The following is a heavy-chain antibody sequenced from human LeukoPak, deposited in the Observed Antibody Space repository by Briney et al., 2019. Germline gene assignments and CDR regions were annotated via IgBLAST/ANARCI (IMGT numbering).Heavy chain of an antibody. CDR3: ARAVAGSIVLMVYAPPDYYYMDV. CDR1: GGTFSSYA. CDR2: IIPIFGTA. J-gene: IGHJ6*03. Sequence: SVKVSCKASGGTFSSYAISWERQALGQGLEWMGGIIPIFGTANYAQKFQGRVTITADESTSTAYMELSSLRSEDTAVYYCARAVAGSIVLMVYAPPDYYYMDVWGKGTTVTVSS. V-gene: IGHV1-69*13. D-gene: IGHD2-8*01.